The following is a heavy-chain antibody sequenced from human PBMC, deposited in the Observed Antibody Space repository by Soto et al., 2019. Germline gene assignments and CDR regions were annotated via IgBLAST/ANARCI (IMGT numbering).Heavy chain of an antibody. D-gene: IGHD3-3*01. Sequence: QITLNESGPTVVKPAETLTLTCTFSGFSLTTSGVGVGWIRQSPGKAPELLAVIYWDDDKRYRASLKSRLTITKDPSKNQVVMTMASVDPADTATYYCAHRILRTVFGLVTTTAIYFDFWGQGTPVVVSS. V-gene: IGHV2-5*02. CDR3: AHRILRTVFGLVTTTAIYFDF. CDR2: IYWDDDK. CDR1: GFSLTTSGVG. J-gene: IGHJ4*02.